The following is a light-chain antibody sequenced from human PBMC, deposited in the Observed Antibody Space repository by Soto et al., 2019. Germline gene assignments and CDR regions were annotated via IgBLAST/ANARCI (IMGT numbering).Light chain of an antibody. CDR3: TSYSVSDPWV. Sequence: QSALTQPASVSGSPGQSITISCTGTSSDVGGYRYVSWYQHHPGKAPKLLLYEVDNRPSGVSIRFSGSKSGNTASLTISGLQAEDEATYFCTSYSVSDPWVFGGGTKVTVL. CDR2: EVD. V-gene: IGLV2-14*01. CDR1: SSDVGGYRY. J-gene: IGLJ3*02.